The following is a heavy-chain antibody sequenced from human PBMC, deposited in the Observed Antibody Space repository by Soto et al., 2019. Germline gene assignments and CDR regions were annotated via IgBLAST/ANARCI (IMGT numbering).Heavy chain of an antibody. Sequence: GASVKVSCKASGYTFTSYGISGVREAPGQGLEWMGWISAYNGNTNYAQKLQGRVTMTTDTSTSTAYMELRSLRSDDTAVYYCARDLPRFTYYYDSSGYYFDYWGQGTLVTVSS. CDR1: GYTFTSYG. CDR2: ISAYNGNT. CDR3: ARDLPRFTYYYDSSGYYFDY. V-gene: IGHV1-18*04. D-gene: IGHD3-22*01. J-gene: IGHJ4*02.